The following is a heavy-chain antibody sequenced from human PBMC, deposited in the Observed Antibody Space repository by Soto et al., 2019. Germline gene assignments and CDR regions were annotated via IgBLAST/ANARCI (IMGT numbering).Heavy chain of an antibody. CDR3: ARVRDGYMADIDY. V-gene: IGHV4-30-2*01. J-gene: IGHJ4*02. Sequence: SETLSLTCAVSGGSISSGGYSWSWIRQPPGKGLEWIGYIYHSGSTYYNPSLKSRVTISVDTSKNQFSLKLSSVTAADTAVYYCARVRDGYMADIDYWGQGTLVTVSS. D-gene: IGHD5-12*01. CDR2: IYHSGST. CDR1: GGSISSGGYS.